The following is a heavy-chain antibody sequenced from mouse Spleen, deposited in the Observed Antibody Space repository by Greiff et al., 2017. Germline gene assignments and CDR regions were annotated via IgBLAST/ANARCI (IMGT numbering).Heavy chain of an antibody. J-gene: IGHJ4*01. CDR2: ISSGGSYT. V-gene: IGHV5-9-1*01. Sequence: EVKLMESGGGLVKPGGSLKLSCAASGFTFSSYAMSWVRQTPEKRLEWVATISSGGSYTYYPDSVKGRFTISRDNAKNTLYLQMSSLRSEDTAMYYCARTGTDAMDYWGQGTSVTVSS. CDR1: GFTFSSYA. CDR3: ARTGTDAMDY. D-gene: IGHD4-1*01.